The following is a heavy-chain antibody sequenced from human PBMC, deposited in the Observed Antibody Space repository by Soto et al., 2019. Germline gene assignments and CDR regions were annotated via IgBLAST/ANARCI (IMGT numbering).Heavy chain of an antibody. CDR1: GFTFSSYA. Sequence: LRLSCEASGFTFSSYAMSWVRQAPGKGLEWVSAISGSGGSTYYADSVKGRFTISRDNSKNTLYLQMNSLRAEDTAVYYCARDRVTVVRGSSSNTNYYYYGMDVWGQGTTVTVSS. D-gene: IGHD3-10*01. V-gene: IGHV3-23*01. J-gene: IGHJ6*02. CDR2: ISGSGGST. CDR3: ARDRVTVVRGSSSNTNYYYYGMDV.